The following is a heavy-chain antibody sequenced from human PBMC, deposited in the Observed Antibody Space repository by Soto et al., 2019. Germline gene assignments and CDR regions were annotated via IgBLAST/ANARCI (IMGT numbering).Heavy chain of an antibody. V-gene: IGHV3-74*01. CDR3: ARDKYYYDSSDHFSADAFDI. J-gene: IGHJ3*02. CDR2: ISNDGSST. Sequence: PGGSLRLSCAASGFTSSSYWIHWVRQAPGKGLVWVSRISNDGSSTNYADSVKGRFTISRDNAKNTVYLQMDSLRAEDTAVYYCARDKYYYDSSDHFSADAFDIWGQGTMVTVSS. CDR1: GFTSSSYW. D-gene: IGHD3-22*01.